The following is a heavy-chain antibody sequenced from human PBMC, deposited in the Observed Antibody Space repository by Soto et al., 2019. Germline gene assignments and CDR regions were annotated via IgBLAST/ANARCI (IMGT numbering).Heavy chain of an antibody. V-gene: IGHV1-8*01. Sequence: XSVKVSSTASGYTFTSYDINWVRQATGRGLEWMGWMNPNSGNTGYAQKFQGRVTMTRNTSISTAYMELSSLRSEDTAVYYCARHYDSWSGKMGGGGMDVWGQGTTVTVSS. CDR1: GYTFTSYD. CDR2: MNPNSGNT. CDR3: ARHYDSWSGKMGGGGMDV. D-gene: IGHD3-3*01. J-gene: IGHJ6*02.